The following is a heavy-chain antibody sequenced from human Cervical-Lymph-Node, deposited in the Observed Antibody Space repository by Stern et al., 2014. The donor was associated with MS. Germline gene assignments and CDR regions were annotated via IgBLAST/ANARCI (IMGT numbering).Heavy chain of an antibody. D-gene: IGHD5-24*01. V-gene: IGHV1-8*01. CDR2: MNPNNGNT. Sequence: QDQLVQSGAEVKKPGASVKVSCKASGYDFTHYDISWVRQASGQGLEWMGRMNPNNGNTDYAQKFQGRVTMTRNTSISTAYMDLSSLRSDDTAVYYCARASDGYWGQGTLVTVSS. J-gene: IGHJ4*02. CDR3: ARASDGY. CDR1: GYDFTHYD.